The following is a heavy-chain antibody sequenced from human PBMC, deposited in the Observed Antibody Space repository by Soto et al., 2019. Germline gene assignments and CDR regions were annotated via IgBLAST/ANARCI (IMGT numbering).Heavy chain of an antibody. CDR2: MQPSTGRT. V-gene: IGHV1-8*01. D-gene: IGHD1-26*01. CDR3: ARGVSAGVDY. CDR1: GYSFTSRD. J-gene: IGHJ4*02. Sequence: ASVKVSCTASGYSFTSRDINWVRQTAGQGLEWMGWMQPSTGRTGYAQKFQGRVTMTRDTSINTAYMELTTLTSDDTAFYYCARGVSAGVDYWGQGTLVTVSS.